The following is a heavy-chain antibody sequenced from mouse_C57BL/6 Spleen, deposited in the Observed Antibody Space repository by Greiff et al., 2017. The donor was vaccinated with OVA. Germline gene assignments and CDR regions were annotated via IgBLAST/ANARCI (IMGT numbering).Heavy chain of an antibody. CDR1: GFTFSSYT. D-gene: IGHD2-3*01. CDR3: ARHDGYY. V-gene: IGHV5-9*01. CDR2: FSGGGGNT. Sequence: DVMLVESGGGLVKPGGSLKLSCAASGFTFSSYTLSWVRQTPEKRLVWVATFSGGGGNTYYPASMKGRFTISRDNAKNTLYLQIGSLGSEDTALYYCARHDGYYWGQGTTLTVSS. J-gene: IGHJ2*01.